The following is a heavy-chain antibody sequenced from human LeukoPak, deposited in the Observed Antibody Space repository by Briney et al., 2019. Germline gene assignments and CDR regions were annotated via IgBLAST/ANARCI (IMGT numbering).Heavy chain of an antibody. CDR1: GFTFSSYG. CDR3: AKDLYYGSAHYGMDV. Sequence: GRSLRLSCAASGFTFSSYGMHWVRQAPGKGLEWVAVISYDGSNKYYADSVKGRFTISRDNSKNTLYLQMNSLRAEDTAVYYCAKDLYYGSAHYGMDVWGKGTTVTVSS. V-gene: IGHV3-30*18. J-gene: IGHJ6*04. CDR2: ISYDGSNK. D-gene: IGHD3-10*01.